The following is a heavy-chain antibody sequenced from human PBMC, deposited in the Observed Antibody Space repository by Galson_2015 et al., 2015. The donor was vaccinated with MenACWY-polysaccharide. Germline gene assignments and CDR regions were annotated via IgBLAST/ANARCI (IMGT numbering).Heavy chain of an antibody. Sequence: LRLSCAASGFTFSNYWMSWVRQAPGKGLEWVANIKQDGSEKYYVDSVKGRFTISRDNAKTSLYLQMNSLRAEDTAMYYCASQTWTGYFDYWGQGILVTVSS. J-gene: IGHJ4*02. CDR2: IKQDGSEK. CDR1: GFTFSNYW. D-gene: IGHD3-10*01. CDR3: ASQTWTGYFDY. V-gene: IGHV3-7*03.